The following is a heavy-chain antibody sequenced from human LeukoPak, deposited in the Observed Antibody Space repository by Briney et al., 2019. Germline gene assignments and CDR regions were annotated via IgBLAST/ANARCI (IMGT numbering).Heavy chain of an antibody. CDR1: GGSFSSHY. Sequence: SETLSLTCTVSGGSFSSHYRSWIRQPPGKGLEWIGYISYIGSTNYNPALKSRVTISVDTSKNQFSLKLSSVTAADAAVYFCAGDPTTVTKGLEIWGQGTMVTVSS. D-gene: IGHD4-17*01. CDR3: AGDPTTVTKGLEI. J-gene: IGHJ3*02. V-gene: IGHV4-59*11. CDR2: ISYIGST.